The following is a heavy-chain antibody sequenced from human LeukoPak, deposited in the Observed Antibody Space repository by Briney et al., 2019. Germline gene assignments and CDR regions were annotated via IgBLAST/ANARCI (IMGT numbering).Heavy chain of an antibody. V-gene: IGHV1-18*01. CDR1: GGTFSSYA. D-gene: IGHD1-26*01. CDR2: ISGYDGKT. Sequence: GASVKVSCKASGGTFSSYAINWVRQAPGQGLEWMGWISGYDGKTNYAQKLRDRVTMLRDTATSTVYMELRSLTTDDTAVYYCARDQPRRGPGNHDYWGQGTLVTVSS. J-gene: IGHJ4*02. CDR3: ARDQPRRGPGNHDY.